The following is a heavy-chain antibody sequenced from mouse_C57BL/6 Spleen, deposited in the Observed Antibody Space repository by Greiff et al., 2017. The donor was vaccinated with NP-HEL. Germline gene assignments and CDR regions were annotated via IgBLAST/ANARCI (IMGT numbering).Heavy chain of an antibody. D-gene: IGHD2-5*01. Sequence: QVQLQQPGAELVKPGASVKLSCKASGYTFTSSWMPWVNQRPGQGLVWFGEIDPSDSYTNYNQKFKGKATLTVDTSSSTAYMQLDGMTSEDSAGYYCARRSNRWYFDVWGTGTTVTVSS. CDR1: GYTFTSSW. CDR3: ARRSNRWYFDV. CDR2: IDPSDSYT. V-gene: IGHV1-50*01. J-gene: IGHJ1*03.